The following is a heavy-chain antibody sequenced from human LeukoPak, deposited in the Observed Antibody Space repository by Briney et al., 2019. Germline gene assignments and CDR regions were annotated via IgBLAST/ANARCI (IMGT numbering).Heavy chain of an antibody. D-gene: IGHD2-2*01. J-gene: IGHJ3*02. Sequence: PSETLSLTCAVYGGSFSGYYWSWIRQPPGKGLEWIGEINHSRSTNYNPSLKSRVTISVDTSKNQFSLRLSSVTAADTAVYYCAGGRRVVPAAIRGAFDIWGQGTMVTVSS. CDR2: INHSRST. CDR3: AGGRRVVPAAIRGAFDI. CDR1: GGSFSGYY. V-gene: IGHV4-34*01.